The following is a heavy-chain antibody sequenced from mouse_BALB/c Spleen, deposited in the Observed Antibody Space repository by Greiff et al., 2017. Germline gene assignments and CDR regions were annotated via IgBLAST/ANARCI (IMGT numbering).Heavy chain of an antibody. CDR2: ISSGGST. Sequence: EVKLMESGGGLVKPGGSLKLSCAASGFTFSSYAMSWVRQTPEKRLEWVASISSGGSTYYPDSVKGRFTISRDNARNILYLQMSSLRSEDTAMYYCARRGDGGFAYGGQGTLVTVSA. V-gene: IGHV5-6-5*01. CDR1: GFTFSSYA. D-gene: IGHD3-3*01. J-gene: IGHJ3*01. CDR3: ARRGDGGFAY.